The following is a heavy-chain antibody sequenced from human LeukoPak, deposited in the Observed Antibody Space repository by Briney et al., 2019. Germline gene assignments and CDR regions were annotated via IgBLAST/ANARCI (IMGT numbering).Heavy chain of an antibody. V-gene: IGHV5-51*01. CDR3: ARQNDFRLDY. D-gene: IGHD3-3*01. CDR1: GYTFSSYW. Sequence: GASLEISCQGSGYTFSSYWIGWVRQLPRKGLEWMGIIYPGDSDTRYSPSLQGQVTISVDTSIGTAYLQWSSLKASDTAIYYCARQNDFRLDYWGQGTLVTVSS. CDR2: IYPGDSDT. J-gene: IGHJ4*02.